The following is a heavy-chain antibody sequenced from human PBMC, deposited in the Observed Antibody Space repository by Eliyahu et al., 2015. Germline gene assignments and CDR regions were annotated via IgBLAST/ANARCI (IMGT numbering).Heavy chain of an antibody. CDR1: GFSLSGSRMG. CDR3: ARRSRNGWLFDY. V-gene: IGHV2-26*01. Sequence: QVTLKESGPVLVKPTETLTLTCTVSGFSLSGSRMGVSWIRRPPGRPLEWLAHIFSNDEKSYNTSLESRITISKDTSKSQVVLSMTNIDPVDTATYFCARRSRNGWLFDYWGQGTLVTVSS. D-gene: IGHD6-19*01. CDR2: IFSNDEK. J-gene: IGHJ4*02.